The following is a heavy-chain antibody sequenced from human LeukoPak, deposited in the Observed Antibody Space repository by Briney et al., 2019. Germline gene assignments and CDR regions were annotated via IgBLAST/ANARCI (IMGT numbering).Heavy chain of an antibody. D-gene: IGHD6-19*01. CDR1: GFTFSSYS. CDR2: ISSSSRYI. Sequence: PGGSLRLSCAASGFTFSSYSMTWFPQAPGKGREWFSSISSSSRYIYYADSVKGRLTISRDNAKNSLYLQMNSLRAEDTAVYYCAGAAVAGFDYWGQGTLVTVSS. V-gene: IGHV3-21*01. J-gene: IGHJ4*02. CDR3: AGAAVAGFDY.